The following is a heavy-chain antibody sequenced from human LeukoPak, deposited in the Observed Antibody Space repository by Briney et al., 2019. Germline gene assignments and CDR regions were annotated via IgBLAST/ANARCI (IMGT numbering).Heavy chain of an antibody. Sequence: PGGSLRLSCVASGFSFNNYAINWVRQAPGKGLVWVSRINTDGSSTVYADSVKGRFTISRDYAKNTLYLQMNSLRAEDTAVYYCARGDSSSSFDYWGQGTLVTVSS. D-gene: IGHD6-6*01. CDR3: ARGDSSSSFDY. CDR1: GFSFNNYA. V-gene: IGHV3-74*01. CDR2: INTDGSST. J-gene: IGHJ4*02.